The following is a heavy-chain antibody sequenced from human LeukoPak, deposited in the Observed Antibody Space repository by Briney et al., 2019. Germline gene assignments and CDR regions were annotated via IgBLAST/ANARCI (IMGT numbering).Heavy chain of an antibody. CDR2: IYTSGST. V-gene: IGHV4-4*07. CDR3: ARDRHGSGSLYYYYYYMDV. Sequence: NPSETLSLTCSVSGGSISSYSWCWIRQPAGKGLEWIGRIYTSGSTNYNPSLKSRVTMSVDTSQNQFSLNLKSVTAADTAVYYCARDRHGSGSLYYYYYYMDVWGKGTTVTVSS. J-gene: IGHJ6*03. CDR1: GGSISSYS. D-gene: IGHD3-10*01.